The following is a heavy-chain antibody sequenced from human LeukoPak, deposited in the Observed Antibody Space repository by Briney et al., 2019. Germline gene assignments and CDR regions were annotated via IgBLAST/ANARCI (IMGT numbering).Heavy chain of an antibody. D-gene: IGHD4-17*01. CDR2: INHSGST. J-gene: IGHJ2*01. V-gene: IGHV4-34*01. CDR3: ARRTVTRDWYFDL. CDR1: GGSFSGYY. Sequence: SETLSITCAVYGGSFSGYYWSWIRQPPGKGLEWIGEINHSGSTNYNPSLKSRVTISVDTSKNQFSLKLGSVTAADTAVYYCARRTVTRDWYFDLWGRGTLVTVSS.